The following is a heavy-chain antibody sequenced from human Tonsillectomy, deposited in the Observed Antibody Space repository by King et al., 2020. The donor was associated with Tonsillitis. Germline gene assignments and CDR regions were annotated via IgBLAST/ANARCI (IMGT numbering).Heavy chain of an antibody. D-gene: IGHD2-8*01. J-gene: IGHJ4*02. V-gene: IGHV4-34*01. CDR3: ARLVLEYSGYFDF. Sequence: VQLQQWGAGLLKPSETLSLTCAVYGGSFSGYYWSWIRQPPGKGLEWVVEINHSGSTYYNPSLKSRVTISVETSRNQFSLKLSSVTAADTAVYYCARLVLEYSGYFDFWGQGTLLTVSS. CDR1: GGSFSGYY. CDR2: INHSGST.